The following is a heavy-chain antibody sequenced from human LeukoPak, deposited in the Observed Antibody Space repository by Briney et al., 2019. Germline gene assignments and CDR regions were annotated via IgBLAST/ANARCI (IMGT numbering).Heavy chain of an antibody. V-gene: IGHV3-33*01. D-gene: IGHD3-16*01. CDR1: GFTFSSYG. Sequence: PGRSLRLSCAASGFTFSSYGMHWVRQAPGKGLEWVAVIWYDGSNKYSADSVKGRFTISRDNSKNTLYLQMNSLRAEDTAVYYCVRALMSPSEYWGQGTLVTVSS. CDR3: VRALMSPSEY. CDR2: IWYDGSNK. J-gene: IGHJ4*02.